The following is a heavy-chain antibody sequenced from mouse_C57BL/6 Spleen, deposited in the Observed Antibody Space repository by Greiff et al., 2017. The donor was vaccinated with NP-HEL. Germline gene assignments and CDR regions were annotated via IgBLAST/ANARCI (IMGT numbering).Heavy chain of an antibody. CDR2: ISDGGSYT. Sequence: EVHLVESGGGLVKPGGSLKLSCAASGFTFSSYAMSWVRQTPEKRLEWVATISDGGSYTYYPDNVKGRFTISRDNAKNNLYLQMSHLKSEDTAMYYCARAYYYGSSSNAMDYWGQGTSVTVSS. D-gene: IGHD1-1*01. CDR1: GFTFSSYA. CDR3: ARAYYYGSSSNAMDY. V-gene: IGHV5-4*01. J-gene: IGHJ4*01.